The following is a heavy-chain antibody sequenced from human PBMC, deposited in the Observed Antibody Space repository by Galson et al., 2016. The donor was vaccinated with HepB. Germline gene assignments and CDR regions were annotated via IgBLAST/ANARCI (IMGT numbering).Heavy chain of an antibody. D-gene: IGHD6-19*01. CDR3: ARDSRIGVPSYYYAMDV. Sequence: SVKVSCKASGYTFTSFGIIWVRQAPGQGLEWLGWIGVYNGDRNYGQKFQGRVIMTTDTSTTTASLELRSPRSEDTAMFFCARDSRIGVPSYYYAMDVWGQGTTVTVSS. CDR1: GYTFTSFG. J-gene: IGHJ6*02. CDR2: IGVYNGDR. V-gene: IGHV1-18*01.